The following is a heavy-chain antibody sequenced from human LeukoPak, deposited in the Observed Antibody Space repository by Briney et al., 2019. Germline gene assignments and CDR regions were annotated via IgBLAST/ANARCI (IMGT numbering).Heavy chain of an antibody. D-gene: IGHD5-12*01. V-gene: IGHV3-43*02. CDR2: ISGDGGST. Sequence: GGSLRLSCAASGFTFDAYAMHWVRQAPGKGLEWVSLISGDGGSTYYADSVKGRFTISRDNSKNSLYLQMNSLRTEDTALYYCAKDRIVAGTSESIFDYWGRGTLVTVSS. CDR3: AKDRIVAGTSESIFDY. CDR1: GFTFDAYA. J-gene: IGHJ4*02.